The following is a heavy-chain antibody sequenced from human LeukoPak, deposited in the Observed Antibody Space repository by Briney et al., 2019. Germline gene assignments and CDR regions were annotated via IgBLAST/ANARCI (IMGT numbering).Heavy chain of an antibody. CDR3: ARTTSLTASGYDY. Sequence: ASLKVSCKASGYTFTNYHIYWVRQAPGQGLEWMGWINPNTGDRGYAQKFQGRVSITSDTSISTAYMELGSPRSEDTAVYFCARTTSLTASGYDYWGQGTLVTVSS. CDR2: INPNTGDR. J-gene: IGHJ4*02. CDR1: GYTFTNYH. D-gene: IGHD4-17*01. V-gene: IGHV1-8*03.